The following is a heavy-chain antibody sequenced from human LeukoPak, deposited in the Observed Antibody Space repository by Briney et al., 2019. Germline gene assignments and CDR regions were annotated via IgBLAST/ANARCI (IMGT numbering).Heavy chain of an antibody. Sequence: GGSLRLSCAASGFTFSSYAMSWVRQAPGKGLEWVSAISGSGGSTYYADSAKGRFTISRDNSKNTLYLQMNSLRAEDTAVYYCAKEDDDYVWGSYRTSPSGYFDYWGQGTLVTVSS. CDR1: GFTFSSYA. V-gene: IGHV3-23*01. CDR3: AKEDDDYVWGSYRTSPSGYFDY. J-gene: IGHJ4*02. D-gene: IGHD3-16*02. CDR2: ISGSGGST.